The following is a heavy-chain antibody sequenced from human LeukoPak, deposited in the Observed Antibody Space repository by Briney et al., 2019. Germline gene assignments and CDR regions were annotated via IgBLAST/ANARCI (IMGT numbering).Heavy chain of an antibody. V-gene: IGHV3-23*01. Sequence: GGSLRLSCAASGFTFASYAMGWVRQAPGKGLEWVSVMSSSGGNTNSADSVKGRFTISRDTSKNTLYLQINSLRAEDTAVYYCVRGELGWLPYYFDYWGQGTLVTVSS. CDR2: MSSSGGNT. D-gene: IGHD5-24*01. CDR3: VRGELGWLPYYFDY. CDR1: GFTFASYA. J-gene: IGHJ4*02.